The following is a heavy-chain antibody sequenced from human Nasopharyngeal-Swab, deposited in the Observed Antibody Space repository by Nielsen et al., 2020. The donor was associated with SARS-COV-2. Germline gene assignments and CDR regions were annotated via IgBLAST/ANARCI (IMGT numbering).Heavy chain of an antibody. Sequence: SVKVSCKASGGTFSSYAISWVRQAPGQGLEWMGGIIPIFGTANYAQKFPGRVTITADKSTSTAYMELSSLRSEDTAVYYCARDRSQYDILTGYPYYFDYWGQGTLVTVSS. D-gene: IGHD3-9*01. V-gene: IGHV1-69*06. CDR3: ARDRSQYDILTGYPYYFDY. CDR2: IIPIFGTA. J-gene: IGHJ4*02. CDR1: GGTFSSYA.